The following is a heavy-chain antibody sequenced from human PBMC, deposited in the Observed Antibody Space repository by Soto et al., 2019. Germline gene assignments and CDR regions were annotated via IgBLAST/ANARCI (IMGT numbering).Heavy chain of an antibody. CDR2: IWYDGNKR. J-gene: IGHJ6*02. CDR1: GFIFSNYG. V-gene: IGHV3-33*01. D-gene: IGHD2-21*02. CDR3: SRAGVATYTMYV. Sequence: QVQVVESGGGVVQPGRSLRLSCAASGFIFSNYGMHWVRQAPGKGLAWVAVIWYDGNKREYSDSVNGRFTISRDDSKNTVDLQMNSLRVEDTAVYYCSRAGVATYTMYVWGQGTTVTVSS.